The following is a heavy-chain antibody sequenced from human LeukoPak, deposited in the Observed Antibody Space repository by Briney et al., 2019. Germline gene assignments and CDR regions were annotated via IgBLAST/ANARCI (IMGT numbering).Heavy chain of an antibody. Sequence: SETLSLTCAVYGGSFSGYYWSWIRQPPGKGLEWIGEINHSGSTNYNPSLKSRVTISVDTSKNQFSLKLSSVIAADTAVYYCARGRVIWDFATTEKNAFDIWGQGTMVTVSS. CDR1: GGSFSGYY. CDR3: ARGRVIWDFATTEKNAFDI. J-gene: IGHJ3*02. D-gene: IGHD4-17*01. V-gene: IGHV4-34*01. CDR2: INHSGST.